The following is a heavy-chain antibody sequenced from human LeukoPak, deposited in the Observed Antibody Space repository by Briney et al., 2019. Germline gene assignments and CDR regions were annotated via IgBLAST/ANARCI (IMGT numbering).Heavy chain of an antibody. CDR2: IYYSGST. D-gene: IGHD1-26*01. Sequence: NASETLSLTCTVSGGSISSYYWSWIRQPPGKGLEWIGYIYYSGSTNYNPSLKSRVTISVDTSKNQFSLKLSSVTAADTAVYYCATRNSGSYSIWGQGTMVTVSS. V-gene: IGHV4-59*01. J-gene: IGHJ3*02. CDR1: GGSISSYY. CDR3: ATRNSGSYSI.